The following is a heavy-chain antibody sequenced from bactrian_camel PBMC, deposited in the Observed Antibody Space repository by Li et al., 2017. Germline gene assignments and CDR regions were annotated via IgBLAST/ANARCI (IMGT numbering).Heavy chain of an antibody. V-gene: IGHV3-2*01. CDR2: IYSDGSST. CDR3: AASRLGSTINWRQERRYGY. CDR1: GHSYSSNC. D-gene: IGHD4*01. J-gene: IGHJ4*01. Sequence: QVQLVESGGGSVQPGGSLRLSCGASGHSYSSNCMGWVRQAPGKGLEWVSTIYSDGSSTYYADSVKGRFTISRDNAKNTVYLQMNGLKPEDTAMYYCAASRLGSTINWRQERRYGYWGQGTQVTVS.